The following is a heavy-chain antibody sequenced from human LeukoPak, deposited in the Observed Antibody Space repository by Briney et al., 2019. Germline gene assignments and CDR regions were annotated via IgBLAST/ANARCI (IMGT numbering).Heavy chain of an antibody. CDR3: AKAGGGYPYY. Sequence: PGGSLRLSCAASGFTFSISAISWVRQAPGKGLKCVSVISDRAATFYADSVKGRFTISRDNSRNTVYLQMNALRAEDTAIYYYAKAGGGYPYYWGQGTLATVSS. J-gene: IGHJ4*02. CDR2: ISDRAAT. V-gene: IGHV3-23*01. D-gene: IGHD3-16*01. CDR1: GFTFSISA.